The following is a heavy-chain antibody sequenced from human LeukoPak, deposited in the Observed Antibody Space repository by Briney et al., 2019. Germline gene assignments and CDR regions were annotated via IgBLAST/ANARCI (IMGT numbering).Heavy chain of an antibody. CDR2: INPNSGGT. CDR1: GYTFTSYD. J-gene: IGHJ4*02. V-gene: IGHV1-2*02. D-gene: IGHD5-18*01. Sequence: ASVKVSCKASGYTFTSYDINWVRQATGQGLEWMGWINPNSGGTNYAQKFQGRVTMTRDTSISTAYMELSRLRSDDTAVYYCARGGGGYSYGHDYWGQGTLVTVSS. CDR3: ARGGGGYSYGHDY.